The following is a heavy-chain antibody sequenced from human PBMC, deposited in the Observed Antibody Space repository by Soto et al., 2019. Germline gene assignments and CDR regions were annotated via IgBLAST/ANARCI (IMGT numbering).Heavy chain of an antibody. Sequence: EVQLVESGGGLVQPGGSLRLSCAASGFTFSNFWMTWVRQAPGKGLEWVATIKQDGSEKHYVASVKGRFSISRDNAKNSLDLQMNNLRVEDPAVYYCARDSPEMAGTYYHYGMDVWGRGTTITVSS. CDR2: IKQDGSEK. CDR1: GFTFSNFW. D-gene: IGHD1-1*01. CDR3: ARDSPEMAGTYYHYGMDV. J-gene: IGHJ6*02. V-gene: IGHV3-7*01.